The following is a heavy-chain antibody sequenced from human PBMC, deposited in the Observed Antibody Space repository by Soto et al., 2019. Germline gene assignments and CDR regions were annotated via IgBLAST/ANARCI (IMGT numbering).Heavy chain of an antibody. V-gene: IGHV1-69*02. D-gene: IGHD3-16*01. CDR1: GGTFSNYT. J-gene: IGHJ4*02. CDR3: ARFKLGEDY. CDR2: LIPILGLA. Sequence: QVQLVQSGAEVKKPGSSVKVSCKASGGTFSNYTITWVRQAPGQGLEWMGRLIPILGLANYAQKFRGRVTITADKSTTTAYMELRSLRSEGTAMYYCARFKLGEDYWGQGTLVTVSS.